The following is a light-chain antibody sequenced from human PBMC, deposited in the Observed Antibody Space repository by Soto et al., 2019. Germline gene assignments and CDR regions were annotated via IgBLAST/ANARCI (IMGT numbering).Light chain of an antibody. V-gene: IGKV1-5*03. CDR1: QNVDSW. Sequence: DIQMTQSPSTLSASVGDRVTITCRASQNVDSWLAWYQQKPGKAPKLLIYRSSSLESGVPSRFSGSRSGTEVNLTGSGLQPDDFATYDYQQDSHYPLTFGQGTNVEIK. J-gene: IGKJ1*01. CDR3: QQDSHYPLT. CDR2: RSS.